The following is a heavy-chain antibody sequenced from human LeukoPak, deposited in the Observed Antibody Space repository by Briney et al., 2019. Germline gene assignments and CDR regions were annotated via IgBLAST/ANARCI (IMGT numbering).Heavy chain of an antibody. V-gene: IGHV3-30-3*01. CDR1: GFTFSSYA. J-gene: IGHJ4*02. D-gene: IGHD1-1*01. Sequence: GGSLRLSCAASGFTFSSYAMHWVRQAPGKGLEWVAVISYDGSNKYYADSVKGRFTISRDNSKNTLYLQMNSLRAEDTAVYYCARDNGIGYSYWGQGTLVTVSS. CDR3: ARDNGIGYSY. CDR2: ISYDGSNK.